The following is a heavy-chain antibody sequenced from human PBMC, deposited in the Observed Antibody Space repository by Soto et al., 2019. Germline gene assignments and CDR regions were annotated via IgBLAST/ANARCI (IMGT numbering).Heavy chain of an antibody. CDR1: GGTFSSYT. Sequence: QVQLVQSGAEVKKPGSSVKVSCKASGGTFSSYTISWVRQAPGQGLEWMGRIIPILGIANYAQKFQGRVTITADKSTSTAYMELSSLRSEVTAVYYCARLPVAGKPQGDYWGQGTLVTVSS. CDR3: ARLPVAGKPQGDY. J-gene: IGHJ4*02. D-gene: IGHD6-19*01. CDR2: IIPILGIA. V-gene: IGHV1-69*02.